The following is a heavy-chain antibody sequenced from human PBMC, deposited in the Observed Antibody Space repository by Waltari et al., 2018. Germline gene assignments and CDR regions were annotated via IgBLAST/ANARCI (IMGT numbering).Heavy chain of an antibody. Sequence: QVQLQQSGPGLVKPSQTLSLTCAISGDSVSSNSAAWNWIRQSPSRGLEWRGRTYDRTKWEKYYAVTLKSRITIKPETSKNQFSLQLNSVTPEDTAVDYCALGIDGAARQDDAFDIWGQGTMVTVSS. CDR2: TYDRTKWEK. J-gene: IGHJ3*02. D-gene: IGHD6-6*01. V-gene: IGHV6-1*01. CDR1: GDSVSSNSAA. CDR3: ALGIDGAARQDDAFDI.